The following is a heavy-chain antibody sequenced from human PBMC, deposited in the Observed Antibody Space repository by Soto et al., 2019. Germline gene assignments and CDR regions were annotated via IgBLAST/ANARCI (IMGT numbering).Heavy chain of an antibody. Sequence: GGSLRLSCAASGFTFSSYWMHWVRQAPGKGLVWVSRINSDGSSTSYADSVKGRFTISRDNAKNTLYLQMNSLRAEDTAVYYCARDEVDMIFGEVIQLMDVWGKGTTVTVPS. CDR3: ARDEVDMIFGEVIQLMDV. CDR1: GFTFSSYW. CDR2: INSDGSST. D-gene: IGHD3-3*01. V-gene: IGHV3-74*01. J-gene: IGHJ6*03.